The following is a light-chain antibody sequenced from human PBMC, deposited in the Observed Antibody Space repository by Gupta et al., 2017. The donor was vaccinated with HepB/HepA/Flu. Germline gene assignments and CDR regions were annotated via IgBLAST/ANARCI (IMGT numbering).Light chain of an antibody. Sequence: DIQMTQSPSTLSASVGDRVNITCRASQSINNWLAWYQQKLGQAPKLLISAASSLETGVPSRFSGSASETEFTLTISSLQPDDFATYYCQQDNTYSWTFGQGTKVEIK. J-gene: IGKJ1*01. CDR2: AAS. V-gene: IGKV1-5*03. CDR3: QQDNTYSWT. CDR1: QSINNW.